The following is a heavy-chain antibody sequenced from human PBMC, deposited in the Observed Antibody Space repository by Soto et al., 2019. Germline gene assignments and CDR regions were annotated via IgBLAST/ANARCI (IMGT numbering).Heavy chain of an antibody. Sequence: QVQLVQSGAEGKKPGSSVKVSCKASGGTFSSYAISWVRQAPGQGLEWMGGIIPSFGTANYAQKFQGRVTITADESLSTVYVELSGLSSENTAGYYFARAHDYGGTDWFEPWGQGSLVTVSS. CDR3: ARAHDYGGTDWFEP. D-gene: IGHD4-17*01. V-gene: IGHV1-69*19. J-gene: IGHJ5*02. CDR1: GGTFSSYA. CDR2: IIPSFGTA.